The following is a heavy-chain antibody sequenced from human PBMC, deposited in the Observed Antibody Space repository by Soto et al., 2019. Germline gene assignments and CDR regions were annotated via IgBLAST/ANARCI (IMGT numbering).Heavy chain of an antibody. Sequence: PGGSLRLSCAASGFTFSSYAMSWARQAPGKGLEWVSAISGSGGSTYYADSVKGRFTISRDNSKNTLYLQMNSLRAEDTAVYYCAKDIPDPDIVVVPAAIDDAFDIWGQGTMVTVSS. J-gene: IGHJ3*02. V-gene: IGHV3-23*01. CDR1: GFTFSSYA. D-gene: IGHD2-2*01. CDR2: ISGSGGST. CDR3: AKDIPDPDIVVVPAAIDDAFDI.